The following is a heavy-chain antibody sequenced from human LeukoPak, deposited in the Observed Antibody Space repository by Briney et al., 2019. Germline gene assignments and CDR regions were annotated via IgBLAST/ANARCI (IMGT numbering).Heavy chain of an antibody. CDR3: AKEEQLWLTGTALR. J-gene: IGHJ4*02. CDR2: ISGSGGST. CDR1: GFTFSSYA. V-gene: IGHV3-23*01. Sequence: GGSLRLSYAASGFTFSSYAMSWVRQAPGKGLEWVSAISGSGGSTYYADSVKGRFTISRDNSKNTLYLQMNSLRAEDTAVYYCAKEEQLWLTGTALRWGQGTLVTVSS. D-gene: IGHD5-18*01.